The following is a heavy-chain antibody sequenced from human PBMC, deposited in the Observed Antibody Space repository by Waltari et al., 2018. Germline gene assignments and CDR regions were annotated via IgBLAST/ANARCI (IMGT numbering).Heavy chain of an antibody. CDR2: ISSSSSYI. CDR3: ARDSMVRGVTYYYYMDV. V-gene: IGHV3-21*01. CDR1: GFTFSSYS. D-gene: IGHD3-10*01. Sequence: EVQLVESGGGLVKPGGSLRLSCAASGFTFSSYSMNWVRQAPGQGLEWVSSISSSSSYIYYADSVKGRFTISRDNAKNSLYLQMNSLRAEDTAVYYCARDSMVRGVTYYYYMDVWGKGTTVTVSS. J-gene: IGHJ6*03.